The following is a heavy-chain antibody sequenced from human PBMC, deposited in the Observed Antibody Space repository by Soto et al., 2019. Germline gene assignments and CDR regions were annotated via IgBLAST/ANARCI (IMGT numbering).Heavy chain of an antibody. CDR2: IIPILGIA. Sequence: QVQLVQSGAEVKKPGSSVKVSCKASGGTFSSYTISWVRQAPGQGLEWMGRIIPILGIANYAQKFQGRVTITADKSTSTAYMELSSLRSEDTAVYYCASLPDGRSWGNYDSSGYYQAHFDYWGQGTLVTVSS. CDR1: GGTFSSYT. CDR3: ASLPDGRSWGNYDSSGYYQAHFDY. D-gene: IGHD3-22*01. J-gene: IGHJ4*02. V-gene: IGHV1-69*02.